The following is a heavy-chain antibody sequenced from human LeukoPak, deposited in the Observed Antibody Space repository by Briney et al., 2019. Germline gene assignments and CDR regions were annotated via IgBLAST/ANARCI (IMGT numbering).Heavy chain of an antibody. CDR2: INPNSGGT. CDR1: GYTFTGYY. V-gene: IGHV1-2*02. J-gene: IGHJ6*02. D-gene: IGHD5-18*01. CDR3: ARGGYSYGNHYYYYGMDV. Sequence: ASVKASCKASGYTFTGYYMHWVRQAPGQGLEWMGWINPNSGGTNYAQKFQGRVTMTRDTSISTAYMELSRLRSDDTAVYYCARGGYSYGNHYYYYGMDVWGQGTTVTVSS.